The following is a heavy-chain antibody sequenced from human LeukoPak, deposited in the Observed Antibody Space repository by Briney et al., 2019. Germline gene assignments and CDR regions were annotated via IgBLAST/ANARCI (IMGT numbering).Heavy chain of an antibody. J-gene: IGHJ4*02. CDR1: GFTFSSYE. CDR2: ISSSGSTI. V-gene: IGHV3-48*03. CDR3: ARRGYYDSSGYDC. Sequence: GGSLRLSCAASGFTFSSYEMNWVRQAPGKGLEWVSYISSSGSTIYYADSVKGRFTISRDNAKNSLYLQMNSLRAEDTAVYYCARRGYYDSSGYDCWGQGTLVTVSS. D-gene: IGHD3-22*01.